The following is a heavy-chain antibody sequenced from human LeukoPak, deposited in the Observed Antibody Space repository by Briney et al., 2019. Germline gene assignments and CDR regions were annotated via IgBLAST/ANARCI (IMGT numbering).Heavy chain of an antibody. CDR2: INPNSGGT. CDR1: GYTFTGYY. CDR3: ARGPLRVDTAMVSGLGDY. V-gene: IGHV1-2*02. J-gene: IGHJ4*02. D-gene: IGHD5-18*01. Sequence: GASVKLSCKASGYTFTGYYMRWVRQAPGQGLEWMGWINPNSGGTNYAQKFQGRVTMTRDTSISTAYMELSRLRSDDTAVYYCARGPLRVDTAMVSGLGDYWGQGTLVTVSS.